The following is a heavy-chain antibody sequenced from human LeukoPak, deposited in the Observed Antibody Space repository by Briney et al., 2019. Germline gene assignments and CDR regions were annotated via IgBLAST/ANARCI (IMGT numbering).Heavy chain of an antibody. CDR3: ARRTYDAFDI. CDR1: GSTFSSYG. Sequence: GRSLRLSCAASGSTFSSYGMHWVRQAPGKGLEWVAVIWYDGSNKYYADSVKGRFTISRDNSKNTLYLQMNSLRAEDTAVYYCARRTYDAFDIWGQGTMVTVSS. J-gene: IGHJ3*02. D-gene: IGHD1-14*01. CDR2: IWYDGSNK. V-gene: IGHV3-33*01.